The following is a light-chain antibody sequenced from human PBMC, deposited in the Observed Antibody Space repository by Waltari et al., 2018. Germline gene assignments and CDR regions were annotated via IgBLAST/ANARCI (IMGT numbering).Light chain of an antibody. V-gene: IGKV3-20*01. CDR3: QQYDGSVVT. CDR2: GAS. Sequence: EIVLTQSPGTLSVSPGERVTVSCRASQTITGSWLTWYHQKPGQAPRLLIYGASNRVPGISDRFSGSGSGTDFTLTISRLEPEDSAVYYCQQYDGSVVTFGGGTKVEIK. J-gene: IGKJ4*01. CDR1: QTITGSW.